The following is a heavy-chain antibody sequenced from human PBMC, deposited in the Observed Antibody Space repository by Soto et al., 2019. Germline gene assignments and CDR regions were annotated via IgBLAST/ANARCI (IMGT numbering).Heavy chain of an antibody. CDR2: ISYDGSNK. J-gene: IGHJ6*02. Sequence: PGGSPRLCCAASGFTFSSYGMHWVRQTPGKGLEWVAVISYDGSNKYYADSVKGRFTISRDNSKNTLYLQMNSLRAEDTAVYYCAKDRSHTSNYYYYYGMDVWGQGTTVTVSS. CDR3: AKDRSHTSNYYYYYGMDV. D-gene: IGHD3-16*01. V-gene: IGHV3-30*18. CDR1: GFTFSSYG.